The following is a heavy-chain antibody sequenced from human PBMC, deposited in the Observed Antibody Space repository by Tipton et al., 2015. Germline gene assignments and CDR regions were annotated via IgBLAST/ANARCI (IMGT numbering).Heavy chain of an antibody. Sequence: GLVKPSETLSLTCTVSGGPITSSAYYWGWIRQPPGKGLEWIGSVYFSGTTYYNPSLKSRVTISMDPPKNHFSLNLTSAPAADTAVYHCVRSSGHSVYGAFDYWGQRVLVIVSS. CDR2: VYFSGTT. J-gene: IGHJ4*02. D-gene: IGHD5/OR15-5a*01. CDR1: GGPITSSAYY. CDR3: VRSSGHSVYGAFDY. V-gene: IGHV4-39*01.